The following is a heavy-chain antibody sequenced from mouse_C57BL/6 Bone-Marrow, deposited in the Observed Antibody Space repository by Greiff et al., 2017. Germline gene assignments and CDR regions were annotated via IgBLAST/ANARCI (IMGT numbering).Heavy chain of an antibody. V-gene: IGHV14-4*01. D-gene: IGHD2-3*01. CDR3: TPLSDGYLEAMDY. CDR2: IDPENGDT. J-gene: IGHJ4*01. CDR1: GFNIKDDY. Sequence: EVQLQQSGAELVRPGASVKLSCTASGFNIKDDYMHWVKQRPEQGLEWIGWIDPENGDTEYASQFPGKATITADTSSTTAYLQLSSLTSEDTAVYYCTPLSDGYLEAMDYWGQGTSVTVAS.